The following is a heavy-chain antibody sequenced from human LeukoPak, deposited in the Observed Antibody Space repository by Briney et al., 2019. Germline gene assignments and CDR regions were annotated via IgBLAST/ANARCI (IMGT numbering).Heavy chain of an antibody. CDR2: ISSSGTYT. D-gene: IGHD1-26*01. Sequence: PGGSLRLSCAASGFYFSDYYMTWIRQAPGKGLEWVSYISSSGTYTNYADSVKGRFTISRDNAKKSLYLRMNSLSAEDTAVCYCAKIAGTYSPDYWGQGTLVTVSS. V-gene: IGHV3-11*06. CDR3: AKIAGTYSPDY. J-gene: IGHJ4*02. CDR1: GFYFSDYY.